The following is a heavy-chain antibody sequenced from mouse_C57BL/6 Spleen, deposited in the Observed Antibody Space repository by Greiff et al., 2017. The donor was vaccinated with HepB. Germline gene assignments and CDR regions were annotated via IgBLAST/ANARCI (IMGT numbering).Heavy chain of an antibody. D-gene: IGHD1-1*01. V-gene: IGHV1-69*01. Sequence: VQGVESGAELVMPGASVKLSCKASGYTFTSYWMHWVKQRPGQGLEWIGEIDPSDSYTNYNQKFKGKSTLTVDKSSSTAYMQLSSLTSEDSAVYYCARSNYYGSSSDYFDYWGQGTTLTVSS. J-gene: IGHJ2*01. CDR3: ARSNYYGSSSDYFDY. CDR2: IDPSDSYT. CDR1: GYTFTSYW.